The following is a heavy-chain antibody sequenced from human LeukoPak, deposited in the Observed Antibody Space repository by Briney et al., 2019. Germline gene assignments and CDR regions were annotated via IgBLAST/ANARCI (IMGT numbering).Heavy chain of an antibody. CDR1: GYTFTSYY. D-gene: IGHD3-22*01. V-gene: IGHV1-46*01. CDR2: INPSGGST. J-gene: IGHJ5*02. Sequence: ASVKVSCKASGYTFTSYYMHWVRQAPGQGLEWMGIINPSGGSTSYAQKFQERVTITRDMSTSTAYMELSSLRSEDTAVYYCVADPYYDGSGPPRWFDPWGQGTLVTVSS. CDR3: VADPYYDGSGPPRWFDP.